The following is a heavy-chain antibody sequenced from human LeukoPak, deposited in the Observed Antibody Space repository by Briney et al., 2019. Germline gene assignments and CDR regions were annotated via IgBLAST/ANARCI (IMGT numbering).Heavy chain of an antibody. CDR3: ARESSGGSPYYYYYYMDV. D-gene: IGHD3-10*01. Sequence: SETLSLTCTVSGGCISGYYWGWIRQHPGKGLEGIGYIYYSGSTNYNPSLESRVTISIDTSKNQFSQKLSSVTAADTAVYYCARESSGGSPYYYYYYMDVWGKGTTVTVSS. CDR2: IYYSGST. CDR1: GGCISGYY. J-gene: IGHJ6*03. V-gene: IGHV4-59*12.